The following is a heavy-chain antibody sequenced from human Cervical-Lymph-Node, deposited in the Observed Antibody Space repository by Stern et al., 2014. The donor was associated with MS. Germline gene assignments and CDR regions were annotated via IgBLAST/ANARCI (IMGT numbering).Heavy chain of an antibody. V-gene: IGHV5-51*03. CDR2: VYPGDCDT. J-gene: IGHJ4*02. D-gene: IGHD6-25*01. CDR3: ARSITASGTGGAFEF. Sequence: EVQLVESGAEVKKPGESLKISCKASGYSFTNYWIGWVRQGPGKGLEWMGIVYPGDCDTRHSPSLQGRVTISADKSISTAYLQWSSLKASDTAMYYCARSITASGTGGAFEFWGQGTLVTVSS. CDR1: GYSFTNYW.